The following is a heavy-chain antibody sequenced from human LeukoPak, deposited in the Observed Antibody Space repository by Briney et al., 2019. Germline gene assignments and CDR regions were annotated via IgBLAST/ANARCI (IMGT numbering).Heavy chain of an antibody. CDR2: IRYDGSNK. CDR3: AKDPQKWESYFDY. J-gene: IGHJ4*02. CDR1: GFTFSSYG. Sequence: GGSLRLSCAASGFTFSSYGMHWVRQAPGKGLEWVAFIRYDGSNKYYADSVKGRFTISIDNSKNTLYLQMNSLRAEDTAVYYCAKDPQKWESYFDYWGQGTLVTVSS. V-gene: IGHV3-30*02. D-gene: IGHD1-26*01.